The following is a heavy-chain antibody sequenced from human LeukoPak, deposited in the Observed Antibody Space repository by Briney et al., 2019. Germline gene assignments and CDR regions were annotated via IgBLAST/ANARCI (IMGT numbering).Heavy chain of an antibody. CDR2: ISVYNGYT. D-gene: IGHD6-13*01. V-gene: IGHV1-18*01. CDR1: GYTFSNYG. J-gene: IGHJ4*02. Sequence: ASVKVSCKASGYTFSNYGISWVRQAPGRGLEWMGWISVYNGYTNYAQKLQDRVTMTTDTSTRTAYMELRSLRSDDTAVYYCARDLDSSNWPERGFDYWGQGTLVTVSS. CDR3: ARDLDSSNWPERGFDY.